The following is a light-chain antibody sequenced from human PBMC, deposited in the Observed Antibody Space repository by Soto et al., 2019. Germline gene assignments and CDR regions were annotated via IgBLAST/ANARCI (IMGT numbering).Light chain of an antibody. CDR3: QQYNNWPHT. V-gene: IGKV3-15*01. CDR2: DAS. J-gene: IGKJ2*01. Sequence: EKVMTQSPATLSVSPGERATLSCRASQSVRSNLAWYQQKPGQPPRLLIYDASTRATGIPSRFSGSGSGTEFTLTISSLKSEDFAVYYCQQYNNWPHTFGQGTKLEIK. CDR1: QSVRSN.